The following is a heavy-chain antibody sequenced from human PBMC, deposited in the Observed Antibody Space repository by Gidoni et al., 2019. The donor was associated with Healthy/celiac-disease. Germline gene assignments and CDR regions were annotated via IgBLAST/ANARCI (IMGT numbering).Heavy chain of an antibody. Sequence: EVQLVESGGGLVQPGGSLRLSCAASGFTVSSNYLSWVRQAPGKGLEWVSVIYSGGSTYYADSVKGRFTISRDNSKNTLYLQMNSLRAEDTAVYYCARERNYDFWSGYYNNWFDPWGQGTLVTVSS. CDR3: ARERNYDFWSGYYNNWFDP. V-gene: IGHV3-66*02. CDR1: GFTVSSNY. J-gene: IGHJ5*02. D-gene: IGHD3-3*01. CDR2: IYSGGST.